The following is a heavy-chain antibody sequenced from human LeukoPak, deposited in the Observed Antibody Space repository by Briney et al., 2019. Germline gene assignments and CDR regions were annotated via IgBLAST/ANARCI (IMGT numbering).Heavy chain of an antibody. V-gene: IGHV3-30*04. D-gene: IGHD1-26*01. CDR1: GFTFSYYA. Sequence: GGSLRLSCAASGFTFSYYAMHWGRPAPGQGLEWVALISYDGSNKYYADSVKGRFTISRDNSKNTLYLQMNSLGAEDTAVYYCARGGVGGPFDYWGQGTLVTVSS. CDR2: ISYDGSNK. J-gene: IGHJ4*02. CDR3: ARGGVGGPFDY.